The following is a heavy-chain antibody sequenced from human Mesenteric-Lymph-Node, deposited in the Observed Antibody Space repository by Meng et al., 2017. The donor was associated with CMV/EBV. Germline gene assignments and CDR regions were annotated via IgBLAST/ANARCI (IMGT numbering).Heavy chain of an antibody. CDR2: INPNSGGT. V-gene: IGHV1-2*06. J-gene: IGHJ5*02. CDR3: ARAQLWFGELLYNWFDP. CDR1: FTGYY. Sequence: FTGYYMHWVRQAPGQGLEWMGRINPNSGGTNYAQKFQGRVTMTRDTSISTAYMELSRLRSDDTAVYYCARAQLWFGELLYNWFDPWGQGTLVTVSS. D-gene: IGHD3-10*01.